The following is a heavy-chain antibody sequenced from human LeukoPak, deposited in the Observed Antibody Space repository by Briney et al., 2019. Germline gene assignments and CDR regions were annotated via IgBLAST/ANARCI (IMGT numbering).Heavy chain of an antibody. V-gene: IGHV3-53*01. D-gene: IGHD6-19*01. CDR1: GFTVSSNY. CDR3: ARAEQWLVWYFDL. J-gene: IGHJ2*01. Sequence: GSLRLSCAASGFTVSSNYMSWVRQAPGKGLEWVSVIYSGGSTYYADSVKGRFTISRDNSKNTLYLQMNSLRAEDTAVYYCARAEQWLVWYFDLWGRGTLVTVSS. CDR2: IYSGGST.